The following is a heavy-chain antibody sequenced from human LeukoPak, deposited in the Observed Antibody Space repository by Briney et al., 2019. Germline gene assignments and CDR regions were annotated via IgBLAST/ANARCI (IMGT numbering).Heavy chain of an antibody. J-gene: IGHJ4*02. CDR2: ISAYNGNT. D-gene: IGHD5-12*01. CDR1: GYILTDLS. V-gene: IGHV1-18*01. Sequence: ASVKVSCKVSGYILTDLSMHWVRQAPGQGLEWMGWISAYNGNTNYAQKLQGRVTMTTDTSTSTAYMELRSLRSDDTAVYYCARGDSGYDPCDYWGQGTLVTVSS. CDR3: ARGDSGYDPCDY.